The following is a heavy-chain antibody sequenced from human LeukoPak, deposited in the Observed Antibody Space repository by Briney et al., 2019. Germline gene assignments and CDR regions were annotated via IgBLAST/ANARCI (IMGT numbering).Heavy chain of an antibody. D-gene: IGHD4-11*01. V-gene: IGHV1-69*13. CDR2: IIPIFGTA. J-gene: IGHJ6*03. Sequence: SVKVSCKASGGTFSSYAISWVRQAPGQGLEWMGGIIPIFGTANYAQKFQGRVTITADESTSTAYMELSSLRSEDTAVYYCARVKDWHSSPTRHYYYYMDVWGKGTTVTVSS. CDR3: ARVKDWHSSPTRHYYYYMDV. CDR1: GGTFSSYA.